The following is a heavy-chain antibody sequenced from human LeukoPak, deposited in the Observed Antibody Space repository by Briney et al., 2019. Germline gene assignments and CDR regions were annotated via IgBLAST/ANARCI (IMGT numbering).Heavy chain of an antibody. Sequence: SETLSLTCTVSGGSVSSGSYYWSWIRQPPGKGLEWIGYIYYSGSTNYNPSLKSRVTISVDTSKNQFSLKLSSVTAADTAVYYCARDFVVVVAATVQNWFDPWSQGTLVTVSS. V-gene: IGHV4-61*01. CDR1: GGSVSSGSYY. J-gene: IGHJ5*02. CDR3: ARDFVVVVAATVQNWFDP. D-gene: IGHD2-15*01. CDR2: IYYSGST.